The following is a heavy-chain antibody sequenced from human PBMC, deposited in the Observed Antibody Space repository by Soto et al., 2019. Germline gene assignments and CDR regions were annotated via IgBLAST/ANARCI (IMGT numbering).Heavy chain of an antibody. CDR2: IYYTGSA. J-gene: IGHJ4*01. V-gene: IGHV4-59*01. CDR3: ARVTRTEAYFFGY. D-gene: IGHD1-1*01. CDR1: GGSIFTYY. Sequence: QVQLQESGPGLVRPSETLSLTCTVSGGSIFTYYWTWIRQPPGKGLDWIGYIYYTGSANYNTSRKCRVTISVGRAKNQFARRLSSVTAADTAVYFCARVTRTEAYFFGYWGHGTLVTLAA.